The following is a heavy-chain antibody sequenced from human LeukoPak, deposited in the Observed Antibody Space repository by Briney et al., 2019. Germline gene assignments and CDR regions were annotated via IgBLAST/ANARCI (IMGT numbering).Heavy chain of an antibody. CDR1: GGSISSGGYS. CDR2: IYHSGST. Sequence: SETLSLTCAVSGGSISSGGYSWSWIRQPPGKGLEWIRYIYHSGSTYYNPSLKSRVTISVDRSKNQFSLKLSSVTAADTAVYYCARGIYCSSTSCYSWFDPWGQGTLVTVSS. J-gene: IGHJ5*02. D-gene: IGHD2-2*02. V-gene: IGHV4-30-2*01. CDR3: ARGIYCSSTSCYSWFDP.